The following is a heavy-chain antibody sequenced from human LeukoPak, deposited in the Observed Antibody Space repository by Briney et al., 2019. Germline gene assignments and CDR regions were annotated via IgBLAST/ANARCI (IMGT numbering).Heavy chain of an antibody. CDR3: ARADVDTVMVDFDY. CDR1: GGPVSSGSYY. J-gene: IGHJ4*02. Sequence: PSETLSLTCTVSGGPVSSGSYYWSWIRQPPGKGLEWIGYIYYSGSTYYNPSLKSRVTISVDTSKNQFSLKLNSATAADTAVYYCARADVDTVMVDFDYWGQGTLVTVSS. D-gene: IGHD5-18*01. CDR2: IYYSGST. V-gene: IGHV4-61*01.